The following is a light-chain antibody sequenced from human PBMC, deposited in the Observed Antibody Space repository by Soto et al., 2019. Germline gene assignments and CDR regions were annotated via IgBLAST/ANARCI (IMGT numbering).Light chain of an antibody. Sequence: DIVMTQSPLSLPVTPGEPASISCRSSQSLLHSNGYNYLDWYLQKPGQSPQLLINSCSIRASAVPDRLSGRGSGTDFTLKISRVEAEDVGAYYCMQGLQSPFTFGQGTKLEIK. CDR2: SCS. CDR1: QSLLHSNGYNY. J-gene: IGKJ2*01. V-gene: IGKV2-28*01. CDR3: MQGLQSPFT.